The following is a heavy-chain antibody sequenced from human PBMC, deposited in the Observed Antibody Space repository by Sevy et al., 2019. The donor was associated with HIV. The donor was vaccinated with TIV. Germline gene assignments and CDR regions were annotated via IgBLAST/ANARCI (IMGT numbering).Heavy chain of an antibody. V-gene: IGHV3-23*01. CDR3: AKDTLTEYYYGSGEYYYYGMDV. CDR2: ISGSGGST. J-gene: IGHJ6*02. Sequence: GGSLRLSCAASGFTFSSYAMSWVRQAPGKGLEWVSAISGSGGSTYYADSVKGQFTISRDNSKNTLYLQMNSLRAEDTAVYYCAKDTLTEYYYGSGEYYYYGMDVWGQGTTVTVSS. D-gene: IGHD3-10*01. CDR1: GFTFSSYA.